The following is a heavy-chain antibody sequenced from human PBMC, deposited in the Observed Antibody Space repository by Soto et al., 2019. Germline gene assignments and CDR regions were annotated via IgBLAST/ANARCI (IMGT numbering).Heavy chain of an antibody. CDR3: ARGVTMVRGVTIPTNWFDP. CDR2: IYYSGST. D-gene: IGHD3-10*01. V-gene: IGHV4-30-4*01. J-gene: IGHJ5*02. Sequence: SETLSLTCTVSGGSVNVGDHYWSWIRQPPGKGLEWIGYIYYSGSTYYNPSLKSRVTISVDTSKNQFSLKLSSVTAADTAVYYCARGVTMVRGVTIPTNWFDPWGQGTLVTVSS. CDR1: GGSVNVGDHY.